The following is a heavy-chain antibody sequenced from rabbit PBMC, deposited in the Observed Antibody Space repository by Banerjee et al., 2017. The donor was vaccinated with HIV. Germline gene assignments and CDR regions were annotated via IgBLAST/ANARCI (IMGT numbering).Heavy chain of an antibody. CDR3: ARNLGSGDVGYFNL. J-gene: IGHJ4*01. D-gene: IGHD3-1*01. CDR2: INAGSSGSK. V-gene: IGHV1S40*01. Sequence: SLEESGGDLVKPGAYLTLTCPASGFSFSSGYDMCWVRQATGKGLEWIACINAGSSGSKWYASNDNGRISISKSSSTTVNLQMTSLTVAATATEWDARNLGSGDVGYFNLWGPGTPVTVS. CDR1: GFSFSSGYD.